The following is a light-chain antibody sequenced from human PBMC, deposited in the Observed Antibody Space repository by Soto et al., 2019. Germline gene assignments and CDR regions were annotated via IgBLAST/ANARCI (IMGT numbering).Light chain of an antibody. J-gene: IGKJ2*01. Sequence: DTGRTQSPDILSVSPGDTAILSCRASQSVASALAWYQQRPGQPPRVIMYGASVRSTGLPDRFSGSGSGTEFTLTISSLQSEDFAVYFCQNYKYWPYTFGQGTKVDIK. V-gene: IGKV3-15*01. CDR1: QSVASA. CDR2: GAS. CDR3: QNYKYWPYT.